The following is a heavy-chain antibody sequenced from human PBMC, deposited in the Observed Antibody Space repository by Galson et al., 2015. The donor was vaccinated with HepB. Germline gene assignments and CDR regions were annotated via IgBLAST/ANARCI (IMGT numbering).Heavy chain of an antibody. CDR2: TIPILGIA. J-gene: IGHJ6*02. V-gene: IGHV1-69*04. CDR3: ARDRGPMYYYGSGSYSYDGMDV. CDR1: GGTFSSYT. D-gene: IGHD3-10*01. Sequence: SVKVSCKASGGTFSSYTISWVRQAPGQGLEWMGRTIPILGIANYAQKFQGRVTITADKSTSTAYMELSSLRSEDTAVYYCARDRGPMYYYGSGSYSYDGMDVWGQGTMVTVSS.